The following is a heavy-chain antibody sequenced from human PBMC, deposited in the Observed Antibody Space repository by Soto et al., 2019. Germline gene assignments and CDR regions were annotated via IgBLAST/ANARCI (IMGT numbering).Heavy chain of an antibody. J-gene: IGHJ5*02. D-gene: IGHD1-1*01. CDR1: GASISGFY. CDR2: IYATGTT. V-gene: IGHV4-4*07. Sequence: SETLSLTCTVSGASISGFYWSWIRKSAGKGLEWIGRIYATGTTDYNPSLKSRVMMSVDTSKKQFSLKLRSVTAADTAVYYCVRDGTKSLRDWFDPWGQGISVTVSS. CDR3: VRDGTKSLRDWFDP.